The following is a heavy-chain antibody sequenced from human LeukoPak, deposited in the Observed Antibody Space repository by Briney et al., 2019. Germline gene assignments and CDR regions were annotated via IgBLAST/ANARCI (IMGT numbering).Heavy chain of an antibody. CDR1: GFTFSSYA. J-gene: IGHJ1*01. V-gene: IGHV3-23*01. CDR3: AKDIGNSWYRKEKYFQH. D-gene: IGHD6-13*01. CDR2: VSGSGVGT. Sequence: GGSLRLSCAASGFTFSSYAMSWVRQAPGKGLEWVSTVSGSGVGTYYADSVKGRFTISRDNSKNTLYLQMHSLRAGDTAVYFCAKDIGNSWYRKEKYFQHWGQGTLVTVSS.